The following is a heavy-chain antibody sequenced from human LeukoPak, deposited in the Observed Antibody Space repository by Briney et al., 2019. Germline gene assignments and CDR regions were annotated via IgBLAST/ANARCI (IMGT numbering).Heavy chain of an antibody. CDR2: VWYDGTNT. CDR1: GFTFRSYG. Sequence: PGGSLRLSCAASGFTFRSYGMHWVRQAPGKGLEWVAVVWYDGTNTYYAESVKGRFTISRDNSKNTLYLQMNSLRAEDTAVYYCAKDLSSGYYSFDYWGQGTLVTVSS. J-gene: IGHJ4*02. CDR3: AKDLSSGYYSFDY. D-gene: IGHD3-22*01. V-gene: IGHV3-33*06.